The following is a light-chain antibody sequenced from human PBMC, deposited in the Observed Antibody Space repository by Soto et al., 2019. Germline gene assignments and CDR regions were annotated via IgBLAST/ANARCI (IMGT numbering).Light chain of an antibody. CDR1: QSINHKY. CDR3: QLYSGSPWT. V-gene: IGKV3-20*01. CDR2: SVS. Sequence: EIVLTRSPGTLSLSPGERATLSCRASQSINHKYLAWFQQEPGQTPRLLIHSVSIRATGIPDRFSGSGSGTDFTLTISRLEPEDFAVYYCQLYSGSPWTFGRGTKVEIK. J-gene: IGKJ1*01.